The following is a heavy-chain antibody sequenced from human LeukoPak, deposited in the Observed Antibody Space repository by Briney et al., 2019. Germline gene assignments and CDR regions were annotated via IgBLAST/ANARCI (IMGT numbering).Heavy chain of an antibody. J-gene: IGHJ4*02. CDR1: GFTFSSYA. Sequence: PGRSLRLSCAASGFTFSSYAFHWVRQAPGKGLQWVAVISYEGSNKYYADSVKGRFTISRDDSKNTVYLQMNSLRSEDTAVYYCARDQLAFSGYDTLFDYWGQGTLVAVSS. CDR2: ISYEGSNK. CDR3: ARDQLAFSGYDTLFDY. V-gene: IGHV3-30*04. D-gene: IGHD5-12*01.